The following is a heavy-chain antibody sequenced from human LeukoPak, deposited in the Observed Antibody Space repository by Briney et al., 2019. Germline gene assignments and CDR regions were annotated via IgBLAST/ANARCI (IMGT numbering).Heavy chain of an antibody. CDR2: IWSDGNNK. D-gene: IGHD3-10*01. Sequence: GGSLRLSCAASGFTFSRYGMHWVRQVPGKGLEWVAIIWSDGNNKYYADAVKDRFTISRDNSKNTMYLQMNSLSAEDTAVYYCAKGGSGSSHRGVFDYWGQGSLVTVSS. CDR3: AKGGSGSSHRGVFDY. CDR1: GFTFSRYG. J-gene: IGHJ4*02. V-gene: IGHV3-33*06.